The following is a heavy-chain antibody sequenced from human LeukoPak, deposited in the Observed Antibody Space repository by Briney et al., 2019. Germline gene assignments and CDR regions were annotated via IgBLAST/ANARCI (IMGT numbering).Heavy chain of an antibody. Sequence: SETLSLTCTVSGGSISSSSYYWGWIRQPPGKGLEWIGSIYYSGSTYYNPSLKSRVTISVDTSRNQFSLKLSSVTAADTAVYYCASSFWSGYSMFDYWGQGTLVTVSS. CDR2: IYYSGST. J-gene: IGHJ4*02. D-gene: IGHD3-3*01. V-gene: IGHV4-39*07. CDR3: ASSFWSGYSMFDY. CDR1: GGSISSSSYY.